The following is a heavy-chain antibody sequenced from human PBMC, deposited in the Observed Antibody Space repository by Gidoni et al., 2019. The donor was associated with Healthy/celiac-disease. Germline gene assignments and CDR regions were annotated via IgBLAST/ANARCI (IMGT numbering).Heavy chain of an antibody. D-gene: IGHD2-2*01. CDR1: GGSIHSSNW. J-gene: IGHJ6*02. CDR3: ARVRIVVVPAAMGGDYYYGMDV. Sequence: QVQLQESGPGLVKTSGTLSRNCAVSGGSIHSSNWWSWVRQPPGKGLEWIGEIDHSGSTNYNPSLKSRVTISVDKSKNQFSLKLSSGTAADTAVYYCARVRIVVVPAAMGGDYYYGMDVWGQVTTVTVSS. CDR2: IDHSGST. V-gene: IGHV4-4*02.